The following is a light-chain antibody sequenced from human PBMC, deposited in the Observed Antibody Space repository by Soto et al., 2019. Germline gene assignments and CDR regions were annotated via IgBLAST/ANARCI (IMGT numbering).Light chain of an antibody. CDR3: QQYGSSPKT. Sequence: EIVMTQSPATLSVSPGEIATLSCRASQSVSSNLAWYQQKPGQAPRLLIYGASTRATGIPARFSGSGSGTDFTLTISRLEPEDFAAYYCQQYGSSPKTFGQGTKVDIK. V-gene: IGKV3-15*01. CDR2: GAS. CDR1: QSVSSN. J-gene: IGKJ1*01.